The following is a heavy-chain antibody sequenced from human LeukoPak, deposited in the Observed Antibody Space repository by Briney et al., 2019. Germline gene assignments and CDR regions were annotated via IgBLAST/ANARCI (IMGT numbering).Heavy chain of an antibody. CDR1: GFTFDDYA. D-gene: IGHD6-19*01. CDR2: ISGDGGST. Sequence: GGSLRLSCAASGFTFDDYAMHWVRQAPGKGLEWVSLISGDGGSTYYADSVKGRFTISRDNANNTLYLQMNSLRAEDTAVYFCARGSNGWYGIDVWGLGTTVTVSS. CDR3: ARGSNGWYGIDV. J-gene: IGHJ6*02. V-gene: IGHV3-43*02.